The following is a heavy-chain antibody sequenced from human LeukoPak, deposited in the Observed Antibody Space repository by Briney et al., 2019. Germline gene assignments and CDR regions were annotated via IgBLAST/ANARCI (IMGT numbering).Heavy chain of an antibody. CDR1: GGSFRGYY. J-gene: IGHJ4*02. Sequence: PSETLSLTCDVYGGSFRGYYWSWIRQPPGKGLEWIGEINRSGSTNYNPSLKSRVTISVDTSKNQFSLKLSSVTAADTAVYYCISGTAMAQYYFDYWGQGTLVTVSS. D-gene: IGHD5-18*01. CDR3: ISGTAMAQYYFDY. V-gene: IGHV4-34*03. CDR2: INRSGST.